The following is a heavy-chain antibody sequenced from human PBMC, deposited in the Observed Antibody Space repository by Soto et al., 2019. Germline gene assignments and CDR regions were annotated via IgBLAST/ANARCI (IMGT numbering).Heavy chain of an antibody. V-gene: IGHV4-34*01. D-gene: IGHD6-13*01. J-gene: IGHJ4*02. CDR3: AAGEASSRNLAPYYLDF. CDR1: GGSFSGYY. Sequence: SETLSLTCAVYGGSFSGYYWSWIRQPPGKGLEWIGEINHSGGTDYNPSLKSRVTISVDTSKNQFSLKLLSVTTADTAVYFCAAGEASSRNLAPYYLDFWGQGTLVTVSS. CDR2: INHSGGT.